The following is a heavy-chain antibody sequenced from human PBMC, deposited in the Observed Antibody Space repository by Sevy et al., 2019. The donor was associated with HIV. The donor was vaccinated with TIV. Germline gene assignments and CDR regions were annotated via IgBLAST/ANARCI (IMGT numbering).Heavy chain of an antibody. D-gene: IGHD7-27*01. CDR3: ARYAGDFPDFEG. CDR2: ISDTGTST. V-gene: IGHV3-23*01. CDR1: GFTFRTFA. Sequence: GGSLRLSCAASGFTFRTFAMSWVRQAPGKGLQWVSSISDTGTSTYYADSVEGRFTISRDNSKKTLYLQMNSLRAEDTAVYDWARYAGDFPDFEGWGGGTLVTVSS. J-gene: IGHJ4*02.